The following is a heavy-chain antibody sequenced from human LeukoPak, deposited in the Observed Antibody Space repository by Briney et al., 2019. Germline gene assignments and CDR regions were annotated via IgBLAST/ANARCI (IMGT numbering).Heavy chain of an antibody. CDR1: GFTFSSYW. CDR3: ARDLGYCTNGVCHTRFDY. J-gene: IGHJ4*02. D-gene: IGHD2-8*01. Sequence: GKSLRLSCAASGFTFSSYWMSWVRQAPGKGLEWISCVGRDGSIHYADSVKGRITISRDNTKGSLFLQLNSLRAEDTAVYYCARDLGYCTNGVCHTRFDYWGQGTLVAVSS. CDR2: VGRDGSI. V-gene: IGHV3-21*04.